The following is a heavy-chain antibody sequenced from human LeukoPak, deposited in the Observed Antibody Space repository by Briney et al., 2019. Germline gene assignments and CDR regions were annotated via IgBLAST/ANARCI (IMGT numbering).Heavy chain of an antibody. CDR3: ARDLAGPPQEAFDI. CDR2: IKQDGSEK. CDR1: GLTFSSYW. Sequence: AGSLRLSCAASGLTFSSYWMSWVRQAPGKGLEWVANIKQDGSEKHYVDSVTGRFTISRDNAKNSLYLQMNSLRADDTAVYYCARDLAGPPQEAFDIWGQGTMVTVSS. V-gene: IGHV3-7*01. J-gene: IGHJ3*02.